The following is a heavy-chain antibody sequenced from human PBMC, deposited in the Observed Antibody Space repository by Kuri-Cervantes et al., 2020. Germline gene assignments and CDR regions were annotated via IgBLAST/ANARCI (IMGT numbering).Heavy chain of an antibody. Sequence: GGSLRLSCAASGFTFSSYAMHWVRQAPGKGLEWVAVISYDGSNKYYADSVEGRFTISRDNSKNTLYLQMNSLRAEDTAVYYCARDRDYYDSSGYYPGAFDIWGQGTMVTVSS. J-gene: IGHJ3*02. V-gene: IGHV3-30-3*01. D-gene: IGHD3-22*01. CDR2: ISYDGSNK. CDR3: ARDRDYYDSSGYYPGAFDI. CDR1: GFTFSSYA.